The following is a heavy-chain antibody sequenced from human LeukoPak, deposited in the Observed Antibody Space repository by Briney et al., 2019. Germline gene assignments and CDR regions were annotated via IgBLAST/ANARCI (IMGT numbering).Heavy chain of an antibody. Sequence: PGGSLRLSCAASGFTFSSYGMSWVRQAPGKGLEWVSAISGSGGSTYYADSVKGRFTISRDNSKNTLYLQMNSLRAEDTAVYYCAKGILQQWLVRSPDFDYWGQGTLVTVSS. CDR1: GFTFSSYG. J-gene: IGHJ4*02. D-gene: IGHD6-19*01. V-gene: IGHV3-23*01. CDR2: ISGSGGST. CDR3: AKGILQQWLVRSPDFDY.